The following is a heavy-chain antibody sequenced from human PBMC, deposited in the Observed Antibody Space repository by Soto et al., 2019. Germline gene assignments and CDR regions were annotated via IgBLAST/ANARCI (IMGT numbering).Heavy chain of an antibody. J-gene: IGHJ4*02. CDR2: IYYSGST. CDR1: GVNISSYY. D-gene: IGHD4-17*01. V-gene: IGHV4-59*01. CDR3: ARTDYGGTLGY. Sequence: PSETLSLTSTVSGVNISSYYWSWIRQPPGKGLEWIGYIYYSGSTNYNPSLKSRVTISVDTSKNQFSLKLSSVTAADTAVYYCARTDYGGTLGYWGQGTLVTVSS.